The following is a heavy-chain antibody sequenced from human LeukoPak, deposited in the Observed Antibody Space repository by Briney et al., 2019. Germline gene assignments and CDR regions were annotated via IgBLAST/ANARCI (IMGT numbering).Heavy chain of an antibody. J-gene: IGHJ4*02. D-gene: IGHD3-22*01. Sequence: GGSLRLSCAASGFTFSSYAIHWARQAPGKGLEWVAVISFDGSNNYYADSVKGRFTVSRDNSKNTLYLQMNSLRAEDTAVYYCAREGYYDSSGYFNYWGQGTLVTVSS. CDR1: GFTFSSYA. CDR2: ISFDGSNN. V-gene: IGHV3-30*04. CDR3: AREGYYDSSGYFNY.